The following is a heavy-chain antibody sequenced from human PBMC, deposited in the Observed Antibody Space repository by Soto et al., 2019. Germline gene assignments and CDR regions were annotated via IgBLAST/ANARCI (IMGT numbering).Heavy chain of an antibody. Sequence: QVQLQESGPGLVKPSQTLSLTCTVSGGSISSGGYYWSWIRQHPGKGLEWIGYIYYSVSTYYNPSLKSRVTISVDTSKNQFSLKLSSVTAADTAVYYCARAWAEGTTVTTWGQGTLVTVSS. D-gene: IGHD4-4*01. V-gene: IGHV4-31*03. CDR3: ARAWAEGTTVTT. J-gene: IGHJ4*02. CDR1: GGSISSGGYY. CDR2: IYYSVST.